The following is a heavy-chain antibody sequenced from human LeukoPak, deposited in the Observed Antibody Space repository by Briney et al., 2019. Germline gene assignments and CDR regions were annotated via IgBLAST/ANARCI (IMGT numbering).Heavy chain of an antibody. CDR3: ARWVSGWDV. CDR2: ISCSISYI. Sequence: GGSLRLSCAASGFTFSSYSMNWVRQAPGKGLEWVSSISCSISYIYYADSVKGRFTISRDNAKNTLHLQMNSRRAEDTAVYYCARWVSGWDVWGQGTTVSVSS. J-gene: IGHJ6*02. V-gene: IGHV3-21*04. CDR1: GFTFSSYS.